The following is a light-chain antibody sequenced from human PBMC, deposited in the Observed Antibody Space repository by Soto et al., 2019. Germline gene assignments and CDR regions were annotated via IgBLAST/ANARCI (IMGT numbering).Light chain of an antibody. Sequence: QSVLTQPASVSGSPGQSITISCTGTTSDIGGYNYVSWYQQHPSKAPKLIIHDVTDRPSGVSNRFSASKSGNTASLTISGLQAEDEGDYYCCSYTSSVTWVFGGGTKVTVL. CDR1: TSDIGGYNY. J-gene: IGLJ3*02. CDR3: CSYTSSVTWV. CDR2: DVT. V-gene: IGLV2-14*01.